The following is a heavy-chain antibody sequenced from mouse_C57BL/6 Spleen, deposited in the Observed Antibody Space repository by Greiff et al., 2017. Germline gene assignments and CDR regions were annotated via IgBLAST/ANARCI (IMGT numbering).Heavy chain of an antibody. J-gene: IGHJ4*01. V-gene: IGHV5-9*01. CDR3: ARSPGALDY. Sequence: EVKLVESGGGLVKPGGSLKLSCAASGFTFSSYTMSWVRQTPEKRLEWVATISGGGGNTYYPDSVKGRFTISRDNAKNTLYLQMSSLRSEDTALYYCARSPGALDYWGQGTSVTVSS. CDR2: ISGGGGNT. CDR1: GFTFSSYT.